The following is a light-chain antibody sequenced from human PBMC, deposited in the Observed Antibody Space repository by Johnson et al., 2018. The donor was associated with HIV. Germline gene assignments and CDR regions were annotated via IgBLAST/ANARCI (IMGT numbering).Light chain of an antibody. CDR3: GTWDTSLSAGGL. CDR2: ENN. V-gene: IGLV1-51*02. CDR1: SSNIGNNY. Sequence: QSVLTQPPSVSAAPGQKVTISCSGSSSNIGNNYVSWYQQLPGTAPKLLIYENNKRPSGISDRFSGSKSGTSGTLGLTGLQTVDEADYYCGTWDTSLSAGGLFGTGTKVTVL. J-gene: IGLJ1*01.